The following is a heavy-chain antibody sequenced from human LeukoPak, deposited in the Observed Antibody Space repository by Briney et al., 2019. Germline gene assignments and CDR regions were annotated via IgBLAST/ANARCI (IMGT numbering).Heavy chain of an antibody. CDR1: DYPFTSYG. Sequence: ASVKVSCKASDYPFTSYGISWVRQAPGQGLAWMGWITPYNGDTGFAQSLQDRVTLTTDTSTSTAYMELRGLRSDDTAVYYCVRDRWSRSYYPAFDVWGQGTMLTVSS. J-gene: IGHJ3*01. D-gene: IGHD1-26*01. V-gene: IGHV1-18*01. CDR2: ITPYNGDT. CDR3: VRDRWSRSYYPAFDV.